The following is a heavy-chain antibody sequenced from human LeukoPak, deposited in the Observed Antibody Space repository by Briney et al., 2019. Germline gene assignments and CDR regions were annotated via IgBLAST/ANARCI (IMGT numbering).Heavy chain of an antibody. CDR2: FYYTGST. J-gene: IGHJ4*02. V-gene: IGHV4-39*02. CDR1: GGSISSNGYY. Sequence: PSETLSLTCTVSGGSISSNGYYWGWIRQPPGKGLEWIGSFYYTGSTFYSPSLKSRVTISVDTSKNQFSLKLSSVTAADTAVYYCARDGVATNDYWGQGTLVTVSS. CDR3: ARDGVATNDY. D-gene: IGHD2-15*01.